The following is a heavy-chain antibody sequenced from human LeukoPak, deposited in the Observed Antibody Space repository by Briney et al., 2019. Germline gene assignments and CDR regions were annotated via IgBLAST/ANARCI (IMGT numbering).Heavy chain of an antibody. CDR2: IYYSGST. D-gene: IGHD4-17*01. CDR1: GGSISSGGYY. CDR3: ARASYDDYHFDY. J-gene: IGHJ4*02. Sequence: SETLSLTCTVSGGSISSGGYYWSWIRQHPGKGLEWIGYIYYSGSTYYNPSLKSRVTISVDTSKNQFSLKLSSVTAADTAVYYCARASYDDYHFDYWGQGTLVTVS. V-gene: IGHV4-31*03.